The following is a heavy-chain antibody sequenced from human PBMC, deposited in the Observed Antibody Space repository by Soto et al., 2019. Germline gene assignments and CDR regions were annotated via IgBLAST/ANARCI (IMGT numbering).Heavy chain of an antibody. D-gene: IGHD6-19*01. V-gene: IGHV1-2*02. Sequence: ASVKGACKASGYTFTVYYMRWVRQAPGQGLEWMGWINPNSGGTNYAQKFQGRVTMTRDTSISTAYMELSRLRSDDTAVYYCAREAPDSSGWHLLLDSWGQGTLVTVSS. CDR2: INPNSGGT. J-gene: IGHJ4*02. CDR1: GYTFTVYY. CDR3: AREAPDSSGWHLLLDS.